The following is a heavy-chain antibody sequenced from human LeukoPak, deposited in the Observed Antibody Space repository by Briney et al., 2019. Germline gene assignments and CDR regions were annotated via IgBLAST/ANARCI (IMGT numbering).Heavy chain of an antibody. J-gene: IGHJ5*02. D-gene: IGHD2-15*01. CDR2: IYTSGST. Sequence: SETLSLTCTVSGGSISSYYWSWIRQPAGKGLEWIGRIYTSGSTNYSPSLKSRVTISVDTSKNQFSLKLSSVTAADTAVYYCARVVVVVAAHTNWFDPWGQGTLVTVSS. V-gene: IGHV4-4*07. CDR1: GGSISSYY. CDR3: ARVVVVVAAHTNWFDP.